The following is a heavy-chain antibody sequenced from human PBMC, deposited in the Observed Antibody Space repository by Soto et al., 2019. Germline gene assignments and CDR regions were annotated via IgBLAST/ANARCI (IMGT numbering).Heavy chain of an antibody. CDR2: ISGSGGST. Sequence: PGGSLRLSCAASGFTFSSYAMSWVRQAPGKGLEWVSAISGSGGSTYYADSVKGRFTISRDNSKNTLYLQMNSLRAEDTAVYYCAKVMGLIAARSLAWFDPWGQGTLVTVSS. J-gene: IGHJ5*02. D-gene: IGHD6-6*01. V-gene: IGHV3-23*01. CDR1: GFTFSSYA. CDR3: AKVMGLIAARSLAWFDP.